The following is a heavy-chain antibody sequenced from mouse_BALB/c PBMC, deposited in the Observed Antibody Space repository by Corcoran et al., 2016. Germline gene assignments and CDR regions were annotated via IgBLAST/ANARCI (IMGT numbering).Heavy chain of an antibody. V-gene: IGHV8-12*01. D-gene: IGHD2-4*01. Sequence: QVTLKESGPGILQPSQTLSLTCSFSGFSLSTSGMGVSWIRQPSGKGLEWLAHIYWDDDKRYNPSRKSPLTISKDTSRNQVFLKITSVDTADTATYYCARSMITTTEFAYWGQGTLVTVSA. J-gene: IGHJ3*01. CDR1: GFSLSTSGMG. CDR3: ARSMITTTEFAY. CDR2: IYWDDDK.